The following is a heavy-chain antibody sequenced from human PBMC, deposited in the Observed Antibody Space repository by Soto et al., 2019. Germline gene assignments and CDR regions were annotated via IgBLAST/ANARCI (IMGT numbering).Heavy chain of an antibody. CDR2: IFPGDSRT. CDR1: GYNFITYW. V-gene: IGHV5-51*01. Sequence: GESLKISCEVSGYNFITYWIGWVRQMPGKGLEWMAIIFPGDSRTKYSPSFEGQVTISADKSTITAYLQWSSLKASDTAIYYCTRVAYGAADYWGQGTLVTVSS. D-gene: IGHD4-17*01. CDR3: TRVAYGAADY. J-gene: IGHJ4*02.